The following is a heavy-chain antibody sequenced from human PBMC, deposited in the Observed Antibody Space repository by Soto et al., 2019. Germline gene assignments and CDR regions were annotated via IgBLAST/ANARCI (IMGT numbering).Heavy chain of an antibody. CDR1: GFTFDTYW. V-gene: IGHV3-7*01. Sequence: LRLSCAASGFTFDTYWMTWVRQAPGKGLEWVANIKTDGGEKNYVDSVRGRFTVSRDNADNSLVLQMNSLRAEDTAIYYCARSELDTGYRHLLYWGQGTLVTVSS. D-gene: IGHD3-9*01. CDR2: IKTDGGEK. CDR3: ARSELDTGYRHLLY. J-gene: IGHJ4*02.